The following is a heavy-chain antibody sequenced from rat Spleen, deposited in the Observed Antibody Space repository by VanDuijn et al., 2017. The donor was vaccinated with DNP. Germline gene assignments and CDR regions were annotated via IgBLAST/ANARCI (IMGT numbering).Heavy chain of an antibody. CDR2: ISAGGGNT. CDR1: GFTFSSYG. D-gene: IGHD1-11*01. CDR3: TTDFERGY. J-gene: IGHJ2*01. Sequence: EVQLVESGGGLVQPGRSLKLSCAASGFTFSSYGMAWVRQAPTKGLEWVASISAGGGNTYYRDSVKGRFTISRDNAKSILYLQMDSLRSEDTATFYCTTDFERGYWGQGVMVTVSS. V-gene: IGHV5-27*01.